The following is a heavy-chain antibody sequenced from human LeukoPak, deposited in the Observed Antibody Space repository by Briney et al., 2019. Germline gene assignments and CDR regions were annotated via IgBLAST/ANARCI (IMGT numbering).Heavy chain of an antibody. J-gene: IGHJ6*03. CDR3: ARGLAPGWGYYHYYMDV. CDR2: IYYSGST. Sequence: SETLSLTCTVSGGSISSYYWSWIRQPPGKGLEWIGYIYYSGSTNYNPSLKSRVTISVDTSKNQFSLKLGSVTAADTAVYYCARGLAPGWGYYHYYMDVWGKGTTVTISS. V-gene: IGHV4-59*01. D-gene: IGHD6-19*01. CDR1: GGSISSYY.